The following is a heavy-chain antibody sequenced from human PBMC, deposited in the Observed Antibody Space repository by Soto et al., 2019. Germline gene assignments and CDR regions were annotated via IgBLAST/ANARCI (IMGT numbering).Heavy chain of an antibody. CDR1: GDSISSCS. V-gene: IGHV3-74*01. Sequence: WGSLSLSCAVSGDSISSCSPYWCRQPPRKGQVRVSLINSDGSSTSYADSVKGRFTISRDNAKNTLYLQMNSLRAEDTAVYYCARVGQEGIAAAGSREDYYYGMYGWGQGTTVTVSS. CDR2: INSDGSST. D-gene: IGHD6-13*01. CDR3: ARVGQEGIAAAGSREDYYYGMYG. J-gene: IGHJ6*02.